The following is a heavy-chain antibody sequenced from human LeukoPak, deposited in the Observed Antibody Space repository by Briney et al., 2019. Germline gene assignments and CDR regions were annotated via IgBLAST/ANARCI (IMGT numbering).Heavy chain of an antibody. D-gene: IGHD3-22*01. J-gene: IGHJ4*02. CDR3: ARGSLRGNYYDSSGYWVFDY. V-gene: IGHV1-8*03. Sequence: ASVKVSCKASGYTFTSYDINWVRQATGQGLEWMGWMNPNSGNTGYAQKFQGRVTITRNTSISTAYMELSSLRSEDTAVYYCARGSLRGNYYDSSGYWVFDYWGQGTLVTVSS. CDR2: MNPNSGNT. CDR1: GYTFTSYD.